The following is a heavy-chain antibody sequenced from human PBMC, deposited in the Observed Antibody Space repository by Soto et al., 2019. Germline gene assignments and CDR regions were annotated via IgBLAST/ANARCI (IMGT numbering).Heavy chain of an antibody. Sequence: QVQLVQSGAEVKKPGSSVKVSCKASGGTFNNYGMGWVRQAPGQGLEWMGGIIPMIGRTNYAQKFQGRLTLPADASRSKAYMELRSLRSDDTAVYYCASWDYDVLTGYSYDDWGQGTLVTVSS. V-gene: IGHV1-69*01. J-gene: IGHJ4*02. CDR1: GGTFNNYG. D-gene: IGHD3-9*01. CDR2: IIPMIGRT. CDR3: ASWDYDVLTGYSYDD.